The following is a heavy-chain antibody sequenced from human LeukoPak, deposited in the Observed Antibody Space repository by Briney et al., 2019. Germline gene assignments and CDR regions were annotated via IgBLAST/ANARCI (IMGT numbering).Heavy chain of an antibody. CDR1: GYTFTGYY. V-gene: IGHV1-2*02. J-gene: IGHJ4*02. CDR2: INPNSGGT. CDR3: ARVGYYDRLTGYPFDY. D-gene: IGHD3-9*01. Sequence: ASVKVSCKASGYTFTGYYMHWVRQAPGQGLEWMGWINPNSGGTNFAQKLQGRVTVTTDTSTSTAYMELRSLRSDDTAVYYCARVGYYDRLTGYPFDYWGQGTLVTVSS.